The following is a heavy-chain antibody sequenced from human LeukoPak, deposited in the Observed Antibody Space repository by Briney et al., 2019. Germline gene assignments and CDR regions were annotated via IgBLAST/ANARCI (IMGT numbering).Heavy chain of an antibody. CDR2: ISGSGGST. Sequence: GGSLRLSCAGSGFIFSTYAMTWVRQAPGKGLEWVSAISGSGGSTYYADSVKGRFTISRDNSKNTLYLQMNSLRAEDTAVYYCAKGEYYDSSGYFDWGQGTLVTVSS. J-gene: IGHJ4*02. CDR1: GFIFSTYA. D-gene: IGHD3-22*01. CDR3: AKGEYYDSSGYFD. V-gene: IGHV3-23*01.